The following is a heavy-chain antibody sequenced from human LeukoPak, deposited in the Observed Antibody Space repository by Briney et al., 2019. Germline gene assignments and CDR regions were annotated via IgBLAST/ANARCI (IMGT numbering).Heavy chain of an antibody. Sequence: GGSLRLSCAASGFTFSSYTMNWVRQAPGKGLEWVSSITDSSSSMYYADSVKGRFTISRDNAKNSLYLQMNSLRAEDTAVYYCARDFSSGSYYGDYYFDYWGQGTLVTVSS. CDR2: ITDSSSSM. CDR3: ARDFSSGSYYGDYYFDY. CDR1: GFTFSSYT. V-gene: IGHV3-21*01. D-gene: IGHD1-26*01. J-gene: IGHJ4*02.